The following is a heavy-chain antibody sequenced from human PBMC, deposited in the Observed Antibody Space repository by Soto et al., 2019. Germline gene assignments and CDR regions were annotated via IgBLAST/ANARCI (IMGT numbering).Heavy chain of an antibody. CDR1: GYTFTSYG. J-gene: IGHJ4*02. CDR3: ARDQNLWFGELLVLDY. V-gene: IGHV1-18*01. CDR2: ISAYNGNT. Sequence: GASVKVSCKASGYTFTSYGISWVRQAPGQGLEWMGWISAYNGNTNYAQKLQGRVTMTTDTSTSTAYMELRSLRSDDTAVYYCARDQNLWFGELLVLDYWGQGTLVTVSS. D-gene: IGHD3-10*01.